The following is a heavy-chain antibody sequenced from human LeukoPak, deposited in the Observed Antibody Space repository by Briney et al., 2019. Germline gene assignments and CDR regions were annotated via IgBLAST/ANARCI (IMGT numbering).Heavy chain of an antibody. CDR1: GYSFTSYG. Sequence: ASVKVSCKASGYSFTSYGFNWVRQAPGQGLEWMGWMSAYNGKTNYAHSLQGRVTVTADASTSTAYMELRSLRSEDTAVYYCARGMGYSYGHPQGAFDIWGQGTLVTVSS. J-gene: IGHJ3*02. CDR2: MSAYNGKT. V-gene: IGHV1-18*01. CDR3: ARGMGYSYGHPQGAFDI. D-gene: IGHD5-18*01.